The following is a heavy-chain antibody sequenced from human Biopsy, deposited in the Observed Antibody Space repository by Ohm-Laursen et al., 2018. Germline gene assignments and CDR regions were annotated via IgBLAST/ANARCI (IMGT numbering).Heavy chain of an antibody. CDR2: ISDSGST. CDR3: ARRGSGGRSFDH. V-gene: IGHV4-59*08. Sequence: GTLSLTCSVSDSSVSHDYFWTWIRQPPGKGLEWIGDISDSGSTNYKPSLKSRVIISVDTPKTQFSLNLSSVTAADTAVYYCARRGSGGRSFDHWGQGTLVTVSS. J-gene: IGHJ4*02. CDR1: DSSVSHDYF. D-gene: IGHD2-15*01.